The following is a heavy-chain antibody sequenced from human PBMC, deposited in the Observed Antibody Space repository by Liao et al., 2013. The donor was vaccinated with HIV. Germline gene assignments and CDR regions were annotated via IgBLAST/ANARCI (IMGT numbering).Heavy chain of an antibody. CDR3: ARDPIQWVLDY. CDR2: SIPVGRT. V-gene: IGHV4-61*02. D-gene: IGHD1-1*01. CDR1: GGSISSGSYY. J-gene: IGHJ4*02. Sequence: QVQLQESGPGLVKPSQTLSLTCTVSGGSISSGSYYWSWIRQPAGRDWSGLGVSIPVGRTIVQPLLKSRVTISVDTSKNQFSLKLSSVTAADTAVYYCARDPIQWVLDYWGQGTLVTVSS.